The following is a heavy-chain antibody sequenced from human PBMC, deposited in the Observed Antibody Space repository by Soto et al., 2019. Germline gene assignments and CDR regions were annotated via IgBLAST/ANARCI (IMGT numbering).Heavy chain of an antibody. D-gene: IGHD3-10*01. Sequence: QVQQQQWGARLLKPSETLSLTCAEYGRSMSGYNWSWLRRSPVRGLEWIGEIGPTGDTDYGPSFMSRVTVSVDTSKDELYLRLPQVTAAHKATYLCARIGVGFGFDIWGLGTMVSVSS. CDR1: GRSMSGYN. CDR3: ARIGVGFGFDI. CDR2: IGPTGDT. V-gene: IGHV4-34*02. J-gene: IGHJ3*02.